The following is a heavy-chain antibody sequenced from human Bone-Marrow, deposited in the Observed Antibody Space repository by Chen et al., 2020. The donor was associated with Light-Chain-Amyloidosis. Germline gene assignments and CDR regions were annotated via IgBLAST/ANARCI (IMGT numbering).Heavy chain of an antibody. J-gene: IGHJ4*02. Sequence: EVQLEQSGPAVQKPGESLKISCKGSGYTFPNYWIGWVRQMPGKGREGMGVIYPDDSDARYSPSFEGQVTISADKSITTAYLQWRSLKASDTAMYYCARRRDGYNFDYWGQGTLVTVSS. D-gene: IGHD5-12*01. CDR3: ARRRDGYNFDY. V-gene: IGHV5-51*01. CDR1: GYTFPNYW. CDR2: IYPDDSDA.